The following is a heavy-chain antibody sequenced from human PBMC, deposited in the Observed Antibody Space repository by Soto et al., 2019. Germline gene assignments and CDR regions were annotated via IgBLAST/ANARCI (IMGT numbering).Heavy chain of an antibody. J-gene: IGHJ6*02. V-gene: IGHV1-18*01. CDR1: GYTFTSYG. D-gene: IGHD2-15*01. CDR3: ARDIVVVVAARPNYGMDV. Sequence: ASVKVSCKASGYTFTSYGISWVRQAPGQGLEWMGWISAYNGNTNYAQKLQGRVTMTTDTSTSTAYMELRSLRSDDTAVYYCARDIVVVVAARPNYGMDVWGQGTTVTVCS. CDR2: ISAYNGNT.